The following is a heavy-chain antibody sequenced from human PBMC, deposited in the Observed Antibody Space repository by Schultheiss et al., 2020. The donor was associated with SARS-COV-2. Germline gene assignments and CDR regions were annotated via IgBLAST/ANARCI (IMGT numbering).Heavy chain of an antibody. CDR1: GFTFSNAW. CDR2: ISGSGGST. CDR3: AKPTTGSYSDY. Sequence: GGSLRLSCAASGFTFSNAWMSWVRQAPGKGLEWVSAISGSGGSTYYADSVKGRFTISRDNAKNSLYLQMNSLRAEDTAVYYCAKPTTGSYSDYWGQGTLVTVSS. D-gene: IGHD1-14*01. V-gene: IGHV3-23*01. J-gene: IGHJ4*02.